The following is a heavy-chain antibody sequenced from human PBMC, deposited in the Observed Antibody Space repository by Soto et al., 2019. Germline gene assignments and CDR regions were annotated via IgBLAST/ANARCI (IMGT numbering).Heavy chain of an antibody. J-gene: IGHJ4*02. CDR2: INAGIGDT. V-gene: IGHV1-3*01. CDR3: ARGRSSWYFDY. Sequence: ASVKVSCKASGYTFTSYAMHWVRQAPGQRLEWMGWINAGIGDTQYSQDFQGRVTITRDTSASTAYMELRSLRSDDTAVYYCARGRSSWYFDYWGQGTLVTVSS. CDR1: GYTFTSYA. D-gene: IGHD6-13*01.